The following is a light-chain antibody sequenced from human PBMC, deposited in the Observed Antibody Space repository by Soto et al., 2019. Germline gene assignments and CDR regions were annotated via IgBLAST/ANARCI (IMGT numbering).Light chain of an antibody. CDR2: GAS. CDR1: QSIGKH. J-gene: IGKJ5*01. CDR3: QQYNSYHT. Sequence: DIQMPHSPSFLSASVVDRVTITCRASQSIGKHLNWYQQKPGKAPKFLIYGASTLQSGVPSRFSGSGSGTEFTLTISSLQTDDFATYYCQQYNSYHTFGQGTRLEIK. V-gene: IGKV1-9*01.